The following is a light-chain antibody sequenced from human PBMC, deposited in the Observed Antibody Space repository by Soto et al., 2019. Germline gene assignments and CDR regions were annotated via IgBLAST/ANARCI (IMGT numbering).Light chain of an antibody. CDR1: QSISSY. CDR2: DAS. V-gene: IGKV1D-13*01. J-gene: IGKJ5*01. CDR3: QQFNNYIT. Sequence: IEMTQSPSSLSGSVGDRVTVTCRARQSISSYLNWYQQKPGRAPKLLIYDASSLESGVPSRFSGSGSGTDFTLTISSLQPEDFATYYCQQFNNYITFGQGTRLEIK.